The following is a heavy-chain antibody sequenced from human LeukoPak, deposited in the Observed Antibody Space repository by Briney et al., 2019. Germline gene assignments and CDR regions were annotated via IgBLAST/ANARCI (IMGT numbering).Heavy chain of an antibody. CDR1: GFTFSNAW. Sequence: GGSLRLPCAASGFTFSNAWMSWVRQAPGKGLVWVSRINTDGSSTSYADSVKGRFTISRDNAKNTLYQQMNSLRAEDTAVYYCARELGAAAGYNWFDPWGQGTLVTVSS. CDR3: ARELGAAAGYNWFDP. D-gene: IGHD6-13*01. V-gene: IGHV3-74*01. CDR2: INTDGSST. J-gene: IGHJ5*02.